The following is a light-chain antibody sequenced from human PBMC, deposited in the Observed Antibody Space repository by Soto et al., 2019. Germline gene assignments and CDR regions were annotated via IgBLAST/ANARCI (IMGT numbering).Light chain of an antibody. CDR2: GAS. J-gene: IGKJ1*01. Sequence: EIVMTQSPATLSVSPGERATLSCRTSQSVSRNLAWYQQKPGQAPRLLMFGASTRATGIPARFSGSGSGTDFTLTISRLEPEDFAVYYCQQYGSSPRTFGQGTKVDIK. CDR3: QQYGSSPRT. V-gene: IGKV3D-15*01. CDR1: QSVSRN.